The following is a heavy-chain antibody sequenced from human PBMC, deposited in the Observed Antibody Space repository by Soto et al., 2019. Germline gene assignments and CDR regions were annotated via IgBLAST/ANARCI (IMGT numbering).Heavy chain of an antibody. CDR1: GFTFGDYA. V-gene: IGHV3-49*03. Sequence: EVQLVESGGGLVQPGRSLRLSCTASGFTFGDYAMSWFRQAPGKGLEWVGFIRSKAYGGTTEYAASVKGRFTISRDDSKSIAYLQMNSLKTEDTAVYYCTREPFHLYDYLDAFDIWGQGTMVTVSS. CDR2: IRSKAYGGTT. J-gene: IGHJ3*02. D-gene: IGHD5-12*01. CDR3: TREPFHLYDYLDAFDI.